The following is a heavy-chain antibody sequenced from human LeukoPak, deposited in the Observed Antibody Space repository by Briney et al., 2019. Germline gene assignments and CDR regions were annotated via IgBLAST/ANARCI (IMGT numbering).Heavy chain of an antibody. V-gene: IGHV3-23*01. CDR1: GFSFSSYG. CDR3: AKAIHSGSYQTGY. D-gene: IGHD1-26*01. J-gene: IGHJ4*02. Sequence: GGSLRLSCAASGFSFSSYGMSWVRQAPGKRLERVSSVSSSGGGSDYADSVKGRFTISRDNSKNTLYLQMNSLRAEDTAVYYCAKAIHSGSYQTGYWGQGTLVTVSS. CDR2: VSSSGGGS.